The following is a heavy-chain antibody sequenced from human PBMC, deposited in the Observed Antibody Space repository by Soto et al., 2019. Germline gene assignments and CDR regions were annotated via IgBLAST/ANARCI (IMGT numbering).Heavy chain of an antibody. CDR1: GFTFSSYG. V-gene: IGHV3-33*01. CDR3: ARDPMGWGSYYLDDAFDI. Sequence: QVQLVESGGGVVQPGRSLRLSCAASGFTFSSYGMHWVRQAPGKGLEWVAVIWYDGSNKYYADSVKGRFTISRDNSKNTLYLQMNSLRAEYMAVYYCARDPMGWGSYYLDDAFDIWGKGTMVTVSS. D-gene: IGHD3-10*01. CDR2: IWYDGSNK. J-gene: IGHJ3*02.